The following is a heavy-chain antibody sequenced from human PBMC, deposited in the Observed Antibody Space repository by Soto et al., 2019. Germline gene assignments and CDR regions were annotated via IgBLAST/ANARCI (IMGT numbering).Heavy chain of an antibody. CDR2: INPKGGST. CDR3: GRDINVGTAAAGSDY. Sequence: QVQLVQSGAEVKKPGASVQVSCKASGYTFTSYYMHWVRQAHGQGLEWMGVINPKGGSTAYAQNFQGRVTMTRDTSTSTVYMDLSSLRSEDTAVYYCGRDINVGTAAAGSDYWGQGTLVTVSS. V-gene: IGHV1-46*01. D-gene: IGHD6-13*01. CDR1: GYTFTSYY. J-gene: IGHJ4*02.